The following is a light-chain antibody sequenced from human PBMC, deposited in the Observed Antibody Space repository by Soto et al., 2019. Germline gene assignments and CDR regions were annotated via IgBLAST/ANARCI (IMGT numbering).Light chain of an antibody. CDR1: QSISSE. Sequence: EIVMTQSPATLSVSPGESATLSCRASQSISSELAWYQQKPGKPPRLLTYGASNRSTGVPARFTGSGSGSDFTLTISGLQSEDFAVYYCQQGHNWPLTFGQGTRLEI. CDR2: GAS. J-gene: IGKJ2*01. CDR3: QQGHNWPLT. V-gene: IGKV3-15*01.